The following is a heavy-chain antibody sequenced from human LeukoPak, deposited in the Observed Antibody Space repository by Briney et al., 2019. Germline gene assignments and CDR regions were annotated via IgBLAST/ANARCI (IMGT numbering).Heavy chain of an antibody. J-gene: IGHJ4*02. CDR3: GRHGSDYSFAY. CDR2: ISYSGST. V-gene: IGHV4-59*08. D-gene: IGHD3-22*01. CDR1: GVTISSYS. Sequence: SETLSLTCTASGVTISSYSLSWIRQPPGKGLEWIWYISYSGSTNYNPSLKSRVTISVDNTNNHFSLLLRSMTAADTAAYYCGRHGSDYSFAYWGQGSLVSVSS.